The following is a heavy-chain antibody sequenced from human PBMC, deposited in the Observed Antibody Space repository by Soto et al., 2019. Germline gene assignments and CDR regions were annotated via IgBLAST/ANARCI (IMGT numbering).Heavy chain of an antibody. CDR1: GYPFSDYG. J-gene: IGHJ4*02. V-gene: IGHV1-3*01. Sequence: QVHLVQSGAEVKTPGASVTISCKASGYPFSDYGIHWIRQAPGQRPAWLGWILCLNDRKEYSQKFQGRISLTRDTSASTAYMGLSRLRSEDTAVYYCARGRRTCTEKTCDTDFDWWGQGSLVSVSS. D-gene: IGHD2-8*02. CDR3: ARGRRTCTEKTCDTDFDW. CDR2: ILCLNDRK.